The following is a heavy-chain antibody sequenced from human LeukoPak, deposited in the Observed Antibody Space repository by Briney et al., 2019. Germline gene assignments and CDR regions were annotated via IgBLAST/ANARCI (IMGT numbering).Heavy chain of an antibody. J-gene: IGHJ4*02. CDR1: GFTFTNHW. Sequence: GGSLRLSCAASGFTFTNHWMHWVRQAPGKGLVWVSRIRPDGRETNHADSVKGRFTISRDNANNFLYLQMNRLRAEDTAVYYCARDVDNYYFDYWGQGTLVTVSS. CDR2: IRPDGRET. CDR3: ARDVDNYYFDY. D-gene: IGHD1-1*01. V-gene: IGHV3-74*01.